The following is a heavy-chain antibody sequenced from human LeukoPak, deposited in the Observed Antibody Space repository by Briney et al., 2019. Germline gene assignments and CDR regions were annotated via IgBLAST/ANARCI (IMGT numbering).Heavy chain of an antibody. CDR2: IYPGDSDT. D-gene: IGHD3-22*01. J-gene: IGHJ6*02. CDR1: GYSFTSYW. Sequence: GESLKISCKGSGYSFTSYWIGWVRQMPGKGLEWMGIIYPGDSDTRYSPSFQGQVTISADKSISTAYLQWSSLKASDTAMYYCARHQVLVDHDSGLYGMDVWGQGTTVTVSS. V-gene: IGHV5-51*01. CDR3: ARHQVLVDHDSGLYGMDV.